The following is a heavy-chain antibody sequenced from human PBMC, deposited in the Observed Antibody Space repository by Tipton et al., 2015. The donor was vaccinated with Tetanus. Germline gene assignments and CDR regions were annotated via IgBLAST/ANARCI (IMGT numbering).Heavy chain of an antibody. D-gene: IGHD2-8*01. CDR1: GDSMNKYY. V-gene: IGHV4-59*01. Sequence: TLSLTCTVSGDSMNKYYRSWIRQPPGKGLEWISYIFYSGSTNYNPSLKSRVSISMYTSKNQISLKLSSVTAADTAVYFCARRSYCTSSRCFDAFDLWGPGTRVTVSS. CDR3: ARRSYCTSSRCFDAFDL. J-gene: IGHJ3*01. CDR2: IFYSGST.